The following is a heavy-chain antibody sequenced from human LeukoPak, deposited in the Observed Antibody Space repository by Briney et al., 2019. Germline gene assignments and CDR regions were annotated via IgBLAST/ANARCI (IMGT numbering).Heavy chain of an antibody. CDR1: GFTFSSYA. D-gene: IGHD3-10*01. Sequence: GGSLRLSCAASGFTFSSYAMSWVRQAPGNGLEWVSGISGTGGSTHYADSVKGRFTISRDNSKNTLYLQMSTLRAEDTAVYFCAKDSGLYGSGSYAYWGQGTLVTVSS. J-gene: IGHJ4*02. V-gene: IGHV3-23*01. CDR3: AKDSGLYGSGSYAY. CDR2: ISGTGGST.